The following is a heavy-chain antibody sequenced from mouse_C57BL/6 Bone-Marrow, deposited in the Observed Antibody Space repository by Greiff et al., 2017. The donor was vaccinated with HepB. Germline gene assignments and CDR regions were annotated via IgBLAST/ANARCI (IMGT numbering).Heavy chain of an antibody. Sequence: VQGVESGAELVRPGASVTLSCKASGYTFTDYEMHWVKQTPVHGLEWIGAIDPETGGTAYNQKFKGKAILTADKSSSTAYMELRSLTSEDSAVYYCTRSPHSWFAYWGKGTLVTVSA. CDR1: GYTFTDYE. CDR2: IDPETGGT. J-gene: IGHJ3*01. CDR3: TRSPHSWFAY. V-gene: IGHV1-15*01.